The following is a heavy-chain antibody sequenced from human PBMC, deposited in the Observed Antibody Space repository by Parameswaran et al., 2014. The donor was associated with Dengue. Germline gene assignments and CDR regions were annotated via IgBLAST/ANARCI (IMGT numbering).Heavy chain of an antibody. D-gene: IGHD3-22*01. CDR2: ISSSGSTI. J-gene: IGHJ6*02. Sequence: WIRQPPGKGLEWVSYISSSGSTIYYADSVKGRFTISRDNAKNSLYLQMNSLRAEDTAVYYCARRYYDSSGYLPYYYYGMDVWAKGPRSPSP. V-gene: IGHV3-48*03. CDR3: ARRYYDSSGYLPYYYYGMDV.